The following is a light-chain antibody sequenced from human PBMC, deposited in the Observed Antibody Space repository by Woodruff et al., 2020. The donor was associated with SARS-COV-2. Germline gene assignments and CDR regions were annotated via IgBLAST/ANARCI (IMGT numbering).Light chain of an antibody. CDR2: GAS. J-gene: IGKJ3*01. CDR1: QSVSSSY. CDR3: QLYGSSPPFT. Sequence: PGTLSLSPAERSTLSCRASQSVSSSYLAWYQQKPVQAPRLHIYGASSRATGIPDRFSGSGSGTDFTLTISRLEPEDFAVYYCQLYGSSPPFTFGP. V-gene: IGKV3-20*01.